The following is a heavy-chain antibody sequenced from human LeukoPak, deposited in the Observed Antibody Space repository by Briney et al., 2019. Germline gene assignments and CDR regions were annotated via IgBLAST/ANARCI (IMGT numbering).Heavy chain of an antibody. CDR3: ARDSRYYDFWSGYLDY. Sequence: SSETLSLTCSVSSGFISNYYWSWIRQPAGKGLEWIGRISTSGNTNYSPSLKSRVTMSVDTSKNHFFLNLRSVTAADTAVYYCARDSRYYDFWSGYLDYWGQGALVTVSS. CDR2: ISTSGNT. CDR1: SGFISNYY. V-gene: IGHV4-4*07. J-gene: IGHJ4*02. D-gene: IGHD3-3*01.